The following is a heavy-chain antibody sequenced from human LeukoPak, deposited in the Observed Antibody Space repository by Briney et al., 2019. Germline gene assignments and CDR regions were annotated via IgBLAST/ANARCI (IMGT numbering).Heavy chain of an antibody. V-gene: IGHV3-23*01. D-gene: IGHD6-19*01. J-gene: IGHJ4*02. CDR3: AKAPYSSGWASYFDY. CDR1: GFTFSSYA. Sequence: PGGSLRLSCAASGFTFSSYAMSWVRQAPGKGLEWVSAISGSGGSTYYADSVKGRFTISRDNSKNTLYLQMDSLRAEDTAVYYCAKAPYSSGWASYFDYWGQGTLVTVSS. CDR2: ISGSGGST.